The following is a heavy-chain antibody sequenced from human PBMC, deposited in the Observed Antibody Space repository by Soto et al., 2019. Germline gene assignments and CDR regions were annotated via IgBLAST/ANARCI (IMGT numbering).Heavy chain of an antibody. V-gene: IGHV4-39*02. CDR1: GGSISSSSYY. CDR2: IYYSGST. CDR3: ARDTRLLWFGDYGMDV. Sequence: SETLSLTCTVSGGSISSSSYYWGWIRQPPGKGLEWIGSIYYSGSTYYNPSLKSRVTISVDTSKNQFSLKLSSVTAADTAVYYCARDTRLLWFGDYGMDVWGQGTTVTVSS. J-gene: IGHJ6*02. D-gene: IGHD3-10*01.